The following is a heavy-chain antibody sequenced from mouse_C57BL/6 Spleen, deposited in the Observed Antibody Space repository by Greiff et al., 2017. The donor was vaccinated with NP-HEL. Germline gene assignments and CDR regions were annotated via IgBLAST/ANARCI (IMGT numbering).Heavy chain of an antibody. CDR3: ARSLDSSGYLDY. V-gene: IGHV5-4*03. Sequence: DVKLVESGGGLVKPGGSLKLSCAASGFTFSSYAMSWVRQTPEKRLEWVATISDGGSYTYYPDNVKGRFTISRDNAKNNLYLQMSHLKSEDTAMYYCARSLDSSGYLDYWGQGTTLTVSS. CDR2: ISDGGSYT. D-gene: IGHD3-2*02. CDR1: GFTFSSYA. J-gene: IGHJ2*01.